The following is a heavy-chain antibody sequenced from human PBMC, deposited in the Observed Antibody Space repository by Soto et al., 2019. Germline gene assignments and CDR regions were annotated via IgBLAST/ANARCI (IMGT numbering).Heavy chain of an antibody. V-gene: IGHV3-20*01. CDR2: ISWNGRSI. D-gene: IGHD3-22*01. J-gene: IGHJ4*02. Sequence: EVQLVESGGRVVRPGGSLRLSCEASGFTFDDYGVGWVRLAPGKGLEWVAGISWNGRSITYADSVKGRFTISRDSAKKSLYLQMNSLTAADTAVYHCARYYDSTNGYYFDHWGQGTLVSVSS. CDR1: GFTFDDYG. CDR3: ARYYDSTNGYYFDH.